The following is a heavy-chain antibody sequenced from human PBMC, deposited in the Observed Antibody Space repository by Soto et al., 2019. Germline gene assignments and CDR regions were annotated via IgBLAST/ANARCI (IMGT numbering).Heavy chain of an antibody. J-gene: IGHJ4*02. CDR1: GFSLSTSGVG. V-gene: IGHV2-5*01. CDR3: AHMGIENQKRLLLKYYFYY. CDR2: IYWNDDK. D-gene: IGHD2-15*01. Sequence: QITLKESGPTLVKPTQTLTLTCTFSGFSLSTSGVGVGWIRQPPGKALEWLALIYWNDDKRYSPSLNSRLTITTDTSKNQVVLTMTNMDPVDTATYYCAHMGIENQKRLLLKYYFYYWGQGTLVTVSS.